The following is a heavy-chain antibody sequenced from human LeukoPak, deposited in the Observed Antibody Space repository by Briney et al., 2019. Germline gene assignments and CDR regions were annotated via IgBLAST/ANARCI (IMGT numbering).Heavy chain of an antibody. CDR2: IHIGGST. CDR1: GGSISSSAYH. D-gene: IGHD1-1*01. Sequence: SETLSLTCTVSGGSISSSAYHWGWIRQPPGKGLEWIGSIHIGGSTYHNPSLKSRVTMSVDTSKNQFSLKLSSVTAADTAVYYCARDRGTWNDDGFDYWGQGTLVTVSS. V-gene: IGHV4-39*07. CDR3: ARDRGTWNDDGFDY. J-gene: IGHJ4*02.